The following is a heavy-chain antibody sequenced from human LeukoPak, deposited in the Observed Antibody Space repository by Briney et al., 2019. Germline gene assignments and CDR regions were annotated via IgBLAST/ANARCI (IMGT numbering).Heavy chain of an antibody. D-gene: IGHD6-6*01. V-gene: IGHV3-7*05. J-gene: IGHJ6*02. CDR1: GFTFSSYW. CDR2: IKQDGSEE. CDR3: ARDPYSSTWSYGMDV. Sequence: GGSLRLSCAASGFTFSSYWMSWVRQAPGKGLEWVANIKQDGSEEVYVDSVKGRFTISRDNAKNSLFLQMNTLRAEDTAVYYCARDPYSSTWSYGMDVWGQRTRSPSP.